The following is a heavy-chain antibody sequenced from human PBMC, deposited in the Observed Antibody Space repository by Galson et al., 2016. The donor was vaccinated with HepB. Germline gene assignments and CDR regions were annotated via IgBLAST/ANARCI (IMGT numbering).Heavy chain of an antibody. CDR1: GGSISSGTYY. J-gene: IGHJ4*02. D-gene: IGHD6-13*01. CDR3: ARHGRTAAVEFDY. Sequence: ETLSLTCTVSGGSISSGTYYWGWIRQPPGKGLEGIGTIYSGRRTYHNPSLMSRLTISVDTSKNQFSPRLSSVTAADTAVYYCARHGRTAAVEFDYWGQGTLVTGSP. V-gene: IGHV4-39*01. CDR2: IYSGRRT.